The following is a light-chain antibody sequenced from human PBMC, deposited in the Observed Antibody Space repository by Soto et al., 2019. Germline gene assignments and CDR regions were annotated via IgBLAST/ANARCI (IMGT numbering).Light chain of an antibody. CDR2: EVT. V-gene: IGLV2-8*01. Sequence: QSVLTQPPSASGSPGQSVTISCTGTSSNFGGYDYVSWYQQQPGKAPKLMIYEVTKRPSGVTGRFSGSKSGNTASLTVSGLQAEDEADYYCHSYAGSGNWVFGKGTKLTVL. J-gene: IGLJ3*02. CDR3: HSYAGSGNWV. CDR1: SSNFGGYDY.